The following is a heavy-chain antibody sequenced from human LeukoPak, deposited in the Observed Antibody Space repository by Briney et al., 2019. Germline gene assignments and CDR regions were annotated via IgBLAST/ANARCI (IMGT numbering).Heavy chain of an antibody. CDR3: ARDRITFGGVIVPGRHDY. CDR2: ISAHNGNT. CDR1: GYTFTSYG. Sequence: ASVKVSCKASGYTFTSYGISWVRQAPGQGLEWMGWISAHNGNTNYAQKLQGRVTMTTDTSTSTAYMELRSLRSDDTAVYYCARDRITFGGVIVPGRHDYWGQGTLVTVSS. J-gene: IGHJ4*02. D-gene: IGHD3-16*02. V-gene: IGHV1-18*01.